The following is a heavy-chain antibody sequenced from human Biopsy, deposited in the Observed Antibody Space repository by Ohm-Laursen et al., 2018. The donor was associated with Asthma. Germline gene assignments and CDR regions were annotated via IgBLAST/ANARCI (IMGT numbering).Heavy chain of an antibody. Sequence: SLRLSCAASGFTFRSYGMHWVRQAPGKGLEWVAFLSYDGSNKYYGDSVKGRFTISRDNSKNTLYLQMDSLRAEDTAVYYCASYEVVTAIPPVDVWGQGTTVTVSS. CDR3: ASYEVVTAIPPVDV. D-gene: IGHD2-21*02. J-gene: IGHJ6*02. CDR1: GFTFRSYG. CDR2: LSYDGSNK. V-gene: IGHV3-30*03.